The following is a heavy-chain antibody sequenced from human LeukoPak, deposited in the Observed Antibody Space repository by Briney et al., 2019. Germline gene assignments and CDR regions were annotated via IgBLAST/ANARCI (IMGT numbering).Heavy chain of an antibody. CDR3: ARAAVETYCSSTSCYMPGFDY. V-gene: IGHV4-34*01. D-gene: IGHD2-2*02. J-gene: IGHJ4*02. CDR1: GGSFSGYY. CDR2: INHSGST. Sequence: SETLSLTRAVYGGSFSGYYWSWIRQPPGKGLEWIGEINHSGSTNYNPSLKSRVTISVDTSKNQFSLKLSSVTAADTAVYYCARAAVETYCSSTSCYMPGFDYWGQGTLVTVSS.